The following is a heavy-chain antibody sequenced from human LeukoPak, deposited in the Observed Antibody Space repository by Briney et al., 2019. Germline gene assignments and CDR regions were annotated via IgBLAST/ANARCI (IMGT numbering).Heavy chain of an antibody. D-gene: IGHD3-3*01. Sequence: SETLSLTCAVYGGSFSGYYWSWIRQPPGKGLEWIGEINHSGSTNYNPSLKGRVTISVDTSKNQFSLKLSSVTAADTAVYYCARGNYDFWSGYLLHYGMDVWGQGTTVTVSS. J-gene: IGHJ6*02. CDR3: ARGNYDFWSGYLLHYGMDV. CDR2: INHSGST. V-gene: IGHV4-34*01. CDR1: GGSFSGYY.